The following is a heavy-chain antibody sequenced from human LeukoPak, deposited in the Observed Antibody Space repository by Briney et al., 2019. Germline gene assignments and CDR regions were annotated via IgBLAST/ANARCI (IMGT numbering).Heavy chain of an antibody. Sequence: SETLSLTCTVSGGSISSYYWSWIRQPPGKGLEWIGYIYYSGSTNYNPSLKSRVTISVDTSKNQFSLKPSSVTAADTAVYYCARANIVGATLDYWGQGTLVTVSS. V-gene: IGHV4-59*01. CDR2: IYYSGST. CDR1: GGSISSYY. J-gene: IGHJ4*02. CDR3: ARANIVGATLDY. D-gene: IGHD1-26*01.